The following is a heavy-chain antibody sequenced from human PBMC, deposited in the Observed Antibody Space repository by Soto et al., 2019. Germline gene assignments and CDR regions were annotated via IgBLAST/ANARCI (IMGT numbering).Heavy chain of an antibody. CDR2: ISPYNGHT. J-gene: IGHJ4*02. Sequence: QDQLVQSGAEVKKPGASVKVSCKASGYTFKNYGITWVRQAPGQGLEWMGWISPYNGHTNYAQKLQGRVTMTTDTPTSTAYMELRSVRSDATAVYYCARHRIFFDDWGQVTLFTVSS. CDR1: GYTFKNYG. CDR3: ARHRIFFDD. V-gene: IGHV1-18*01.